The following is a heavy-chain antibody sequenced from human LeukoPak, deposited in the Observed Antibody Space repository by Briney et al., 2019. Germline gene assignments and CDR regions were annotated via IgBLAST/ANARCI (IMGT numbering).Heavy chain of an antibody. J-gene: IGHJ4*02. CDR1: GGSISSYY. D-gene: IGHD2-2*03. Sequence: PSETLSLTCTVSGGSISSYYWSWIRQPAGKGLEWIGRIYTSGSTNYNPSLKSRVTMSVDTSKNQFSLKLSSVTAADTAVYYCARDDGYCSSTSCYEVGDYWGQGTLVTVSS. CDR2: IYTSGST. CDR3: ARDDGYCSSTSCYEVGDY. V-gene: IGHV4-4*07.